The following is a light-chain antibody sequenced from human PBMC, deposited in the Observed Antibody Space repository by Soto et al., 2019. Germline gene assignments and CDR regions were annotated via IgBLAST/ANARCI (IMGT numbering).Light chain of an antibody. J-gene: IGLJ2*01. V-gene: IGLV4-69*01. CDR2: LHSDGSH. Sequence: VLTQSPSASASLGASVKLTCSLSSRHSSYVIAWHQQHPEKGPRYLMRLHSDGSHYKGDGIPDRFSGSSSGAERYLTISSLQSEDEADYYCQTWGTGIHVVFGGGTTVTVL. CDR3: QTWGTGIHVV. CDR1: SRHSSYV.